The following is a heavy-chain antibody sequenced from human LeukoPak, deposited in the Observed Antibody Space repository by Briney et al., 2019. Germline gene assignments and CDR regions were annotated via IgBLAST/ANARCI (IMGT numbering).Heavy chain of an antibody. Sequence: GVSLRLSCEASGFRFGGFWMNWVRQDPGKGPERVANINQDGSEKLYVDSVNGRFTISRDNAKNSLYLQMNSLRVEDTAVYYCTRDVREAYDIWGHGTMVTVSS. V-gene: IGHV3-7*01. CDR3: TRDVREAYDI. CDR1: GFRFGGFW. D-gene: IGHD3-16*01. J-gene: IGHJ3*02. CDR2: INQDGSEK.